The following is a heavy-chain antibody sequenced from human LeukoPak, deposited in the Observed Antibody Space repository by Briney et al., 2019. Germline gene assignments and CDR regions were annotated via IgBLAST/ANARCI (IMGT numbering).Heavy chain of an antibody. D-gene: IGHD6-6*01. V-gene: IGHV3-30*03. CDR2: ISYDGSNK. CDR3: ARPTLQYSSSSPFDP. J-gene: IGHJ5*02. Sequence: GRSLRLSCAASGFTFSSYGMHWVRQAPGKGLEWVAVISYDGSNKYYADSVKGRFTISRDNSKNTLYLQMNSLRAEDTAVYYCARPTLQYSSSSPFDPWGQGTLVTVSS. CDR1: GFTFSSYG.